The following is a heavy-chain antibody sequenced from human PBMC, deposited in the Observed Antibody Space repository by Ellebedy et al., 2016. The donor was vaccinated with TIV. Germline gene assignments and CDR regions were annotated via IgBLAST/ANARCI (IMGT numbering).Heavy chain of an antibody. CDR3: ARDLWFGEGDAFDI. D-gene: IGHD3-10*01. J-gene: IGHJ3*02. V-gene: IGHV3-30*04. Sequence: PGGSLRLSCAASEFNHAFHWVRQAPGKGLEGVAVISYDASKEVYADSVKGRFTISRDNSKNTLYLQMNSLRVEDTAVYYCARDLWFGEGDAFDIWGQGTMVTVSS. CDR2: ISYDASKE. CDR1: EFNHA.